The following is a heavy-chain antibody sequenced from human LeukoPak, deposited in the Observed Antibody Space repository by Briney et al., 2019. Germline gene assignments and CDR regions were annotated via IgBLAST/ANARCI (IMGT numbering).Heavy chain of an antibody. CDR2: ISIAGDT. J-gene: IGHJ6*02. CDR3: ARDKSQGDHYYYYYGMDV. Sequence: PGGSLRLSCAASGFTFSSYDMHWVRQAAGKGLEWVSAISIAGDTYYPDSVKGRFTISRENAKNSFYLQMNSLRAGDTAVYYCARDKSQGDHYYYYYGMDVWGQGTTVTVSS. V-gene: IGHV3-13*01. CDR1: GFTFSSYD.